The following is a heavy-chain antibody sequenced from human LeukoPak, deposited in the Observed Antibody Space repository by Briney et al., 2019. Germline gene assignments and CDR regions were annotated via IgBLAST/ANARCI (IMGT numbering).Heavy chain of an antibody. CDR3: VRHKGGSGWFFDY. CDR2: IYPGDSDT. J-gene: IGHJ4*02. Sequence: GESLKISCQGSGYTFTSYWIGWVRQMPVRGLEWMGSIYPGDSDTKYSPSFQGQVTVSADKSISTAYLQWSNLKASDTAMYYCVRHKGGSGWFFDYWGQGTLVTVSS. V-gene: IGHV5-51*01. D-gene: IGHD6-19*01. CDR1: GYTFTSYW.